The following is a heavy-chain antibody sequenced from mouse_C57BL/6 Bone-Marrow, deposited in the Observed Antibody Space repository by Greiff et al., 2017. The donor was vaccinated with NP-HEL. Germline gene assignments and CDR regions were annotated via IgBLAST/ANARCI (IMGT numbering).Heavy chain of an antibody. CDR2: INPGSGGT. D-gene: IGHD1-1*01. Sequence: QVQLQQSGAELVRPGTSVKVSCTASGYAFTNYLIEWVKQRPGQGLEWIGVINPGSGGTNYNEKFKGKATLTADKSSSTAYMQLSSLTSEDSAVYCCARSGITTVGMDYWGQGTSVTVSS. CDR3: ARSGITTVGMDY. CDR1: GYAFTNYL. V-gene: IGHV1-54*01. J-gene: IGHJ4*01.